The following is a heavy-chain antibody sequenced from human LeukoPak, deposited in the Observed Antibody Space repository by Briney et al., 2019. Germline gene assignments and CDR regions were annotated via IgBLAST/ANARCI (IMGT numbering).Heavy chain of an antibody. J-gene: IGHJ4*02. CDR2: IQTSGIT. D-gene: IGHD6-6*01. V-gene: IGHV4-4*07. Sequence: PSETLSLTCTVSGGSISSYYWSWIRQPAGKGLEWIGRIQTSGITNYNPSLKSRVTMSVDMSKNQFSLKLSSVTAADTAVYYCARSMYSSSSPYAYWGQGTLVTVSS. CDR1: GGSISSYY. CDR3: ARSMYSSSSPYAY.